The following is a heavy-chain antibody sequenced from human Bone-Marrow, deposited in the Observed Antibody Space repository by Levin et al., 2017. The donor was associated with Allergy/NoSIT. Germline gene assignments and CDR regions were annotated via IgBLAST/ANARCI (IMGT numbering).Heavy chain of an antibody. CDR1: GFSLTTSGMG. V-gene: IGHV2-5*02. CDR3: AQPTGGFGEMLSLDY. Sequence: KESGPTLVKPTQTLTLTCTFSGFSLTTSGMGVAWIRQPPGKALEWLALIYWDDDQRYNPSLKSRLTITKDSSNNQVVLTMTNMDPVDTATYYCAQPTGGFGEMLSLDYWGRGTLVTVSS. CDR2: IYWDDDQ. D-gene: IGHD3-10*01. J-gene: IGHJ4*02.